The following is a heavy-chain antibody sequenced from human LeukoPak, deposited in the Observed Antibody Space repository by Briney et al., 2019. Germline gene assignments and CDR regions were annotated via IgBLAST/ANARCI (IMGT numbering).Heavy chain of an antibody. CDR3: ARDFGYCTNGVCSNWFDP. CDR1: GYTFIGYY. J-gene: IGHJ5*02. V-gene: IGHV1-2*02. CDR2: INPDSGIT. Sequence: ASVKVSCKASGYTFIGYYIQWVRQAPGQGPEWMGWINPDSGITNYAQKFQGRVTMTRDTSISTAYMELSRLRSDDTAVYYCARDFGYCTNGVCSNWFDPWGQGTLVTVSS. D-gene: IGHD2-8*01.